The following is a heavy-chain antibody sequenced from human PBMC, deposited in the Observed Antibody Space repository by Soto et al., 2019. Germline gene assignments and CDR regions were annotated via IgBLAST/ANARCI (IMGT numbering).Heavy chain of an antibody. CDR2: ISYDGNNK. D-gene: IGHD6-13*01. Sequence: QVPLVESGGGVVQPGTSLRLSCVPSGFTFTSYGMYWVRQAPGKGLEWVAVISYDGNNKYYADSVKGRFTISRDNAKXXLYLQMNSLRPEDTAVYYCAKDLGQQLVLNYGMDVWGQGTTVTVSS. CDR3: AKDLGQQLVLNYGMDV. V-gene: IGHV3-30*18. CDR1: GFTFTSYG. J-gene: IGHJ6*02.